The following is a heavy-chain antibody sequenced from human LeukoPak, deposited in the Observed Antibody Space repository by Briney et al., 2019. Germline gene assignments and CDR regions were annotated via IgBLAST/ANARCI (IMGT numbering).Heavy chain of an antibody. J-gene: IGHJ4*02. CDR2: ISAYNGNT. CDR3: ARARRGSYYREYYFDY. V-gene: IGHV1-18*01. CDR1: GYTFTSYG. D-gene: IGHD1-26*01. Sequence: GASVKDSCKASGYTFTSYGISWVRQAPGQGLEWMGWISAYNGNTNYAQKLQGRVTMTTDTSTSTAYMELRSLRSDDTAVYYCARARRGSYYREYYFDYWGQGTLVTVSS.